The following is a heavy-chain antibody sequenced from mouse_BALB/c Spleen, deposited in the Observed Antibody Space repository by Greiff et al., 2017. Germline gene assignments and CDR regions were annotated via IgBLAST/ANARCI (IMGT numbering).Heavy chain of an antibody. Sequence: QVQLKQSGPQLVRPGASVKISCKASGYSFTSYWMHWVKQRPGQGLEWIGMIDPSDSETRLNQKFKDKATLTVDKSSSTAYMQLSSPTSEDSAVYYCTRSTMITTGGYCFDYWGQGTTLTVSS. CDR2: IDPSDSET. CDR3: TRSTMITTGGYCFDY. CDR1: GYSFTSYW. D-gene: IGHD2-4*01. J-gene: IGHJ2*01. V-gene: IGHV1S127*01.